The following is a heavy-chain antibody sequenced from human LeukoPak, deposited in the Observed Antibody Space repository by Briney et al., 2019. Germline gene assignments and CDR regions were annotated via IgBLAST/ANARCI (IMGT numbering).Heavy chain of an antibody. CDR3: ARALAGDYYDSSSTIDY. Sequence: GESLKISCKGSGYSFTSYWIGWVRQMPGKGLEWMGIIYPGDSDTRHSPSFQGQVTISADKSISTAYLQWSSLKASDTAMYYCARALAGDYYDSSSTIDYWGQGTLVTVSS. V-gene: IGHV5-51*01. J-gene: IGHJ4*02. CDR2: IYPGDSDT. CDR1: GYSFTSYW. D-gene: IGHD3-22*01.